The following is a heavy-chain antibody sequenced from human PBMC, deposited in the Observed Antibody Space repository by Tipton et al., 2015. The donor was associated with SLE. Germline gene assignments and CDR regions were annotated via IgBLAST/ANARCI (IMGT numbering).Heavy chain of an antibody. V-gene: IGHV3-9*01. CDR3: ARNKGLCPDY. CDR1: GFTFDDYA. J-gene: IGHJ4*02. D-gene: IGHD2-2*01. CDR2: FSWNSGSI. Sequence: SLRLSCAASGFTFDDYAMHWVRQTPGKCLEWVSHFSWNSGSIGYADSVKGRFTISRDNAKNSLYLQMNSLRPEDTAMYYCARNKGLCPDYWGQGTLVTVSS.